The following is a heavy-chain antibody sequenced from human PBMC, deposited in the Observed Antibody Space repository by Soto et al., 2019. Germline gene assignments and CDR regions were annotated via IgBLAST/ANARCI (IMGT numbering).Heavy chain of an antibody. Sequence: QLQLQESGPGLVKPSETLSLTCTVSGGSISSSSYYWGWIRQPPGKGLEWIGSIYYSGSTYYNPSLKSRVTMSVDTSKNQFSLKLSSVTAADTAVYYCARRPYSSSSGVDYWGQGTLVTVSS. V-gene: IGHV4-39*01. CDR1: GGSISSSSYY. CDR2: IYYSGST. D-gene: IGHD6-6*01. CDR3: ARRPYSSSSGVDY. J-gene: IGHJ4*02.